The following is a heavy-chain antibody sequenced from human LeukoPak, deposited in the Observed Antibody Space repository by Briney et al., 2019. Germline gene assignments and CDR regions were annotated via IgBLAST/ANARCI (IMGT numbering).Heavy chain of an antibody. CDR1: GFTFRSHG. J-gene: IGHJ4*02. Sequence: GGSLRLSCAASGFTFRSHGMHWVRQAPGKGLEWVAVIWYDGSNKYYADSVKGRFTISRDNSKNTLYLQMNSLRAEDTAVYYCARGQQWLVQDEYYFDYWGQGTLVTVSS. CDR3: ARGQQWLVQDEYYFDY. D-gene: IGHD6-19*01. CDR2: IWYDGSNK. V-gene: IGHV3-33*01.